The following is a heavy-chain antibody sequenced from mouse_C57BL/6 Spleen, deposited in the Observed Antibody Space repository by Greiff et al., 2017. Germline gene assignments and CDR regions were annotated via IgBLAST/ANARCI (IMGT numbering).Heavy chain of an antibody. CDR2: INYDGSST. J-gene: IGHJ3*01. V-gene: IGHV5-16*01. Sequence: EVQLVESEGGLVQPGSSMKLSCTASGFTFSDYYMAWVRQVPEKGLEWVANINYDGSSTYYLDSLKSRFIISRDNAKNILYLQMSSLKSEDTATYYCARVHYGSSYWFAYWGQGTLVTVSA. CDR1: GFTFSDYY. D-gene: IGHD1-1*01. CDR3: ARVHYGSSYWFAY.